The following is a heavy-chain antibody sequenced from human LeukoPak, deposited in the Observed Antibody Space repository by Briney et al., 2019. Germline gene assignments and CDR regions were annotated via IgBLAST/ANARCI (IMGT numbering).Heavy chain of an antibody. Sequence: SGPTLVNPTQTLTLTRTVSGFSLSTSGRGVGWIRQPPGKSLECLALIYWDDDKRYSPSLKSRLTITKDTSKNQVVLTMTYMDPVDSATYYCAHRYPGDYLDYWGQGTLVTVSS. CDR3: AHRYPGDYLDY. CDR1: GFSLSTSGRG. V-gene: IGHV2-5*02. CDR2: IYWDDDK. J-gene: IGHJ4*02. D-gene: IGHD4-17*01.